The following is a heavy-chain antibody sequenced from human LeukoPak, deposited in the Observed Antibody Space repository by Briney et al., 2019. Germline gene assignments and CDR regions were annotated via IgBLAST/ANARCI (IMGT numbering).Heavy chain of an antibody. J-gene: IGHJ4*02. Sequence: GASVKVSCKSSGYTFTSYGISWVRQAPGHGLEWMGWISAYNGNTNYAQKLQGRVTMTTDTSTSTAYMELRSLRSDDTAVYYCARVSHDSSGYHFDYWGQGTLVTVSS. V-gene: IGHV1-18*01. CDR1: GYTFTSYG. CDR2: ISAYNGNT. CDR3: ARVSHDSSGYHFDY. D-gene: IGHD3-22*01.